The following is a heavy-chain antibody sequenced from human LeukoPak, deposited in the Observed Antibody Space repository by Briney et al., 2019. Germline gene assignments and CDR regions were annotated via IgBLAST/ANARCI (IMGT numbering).Heavy chain of an antibody. D-gene: IGHD3-22*01. CDR2: ISAYNGNT. CDR1: GYTFTSYG. CDR3: ARDHLAYYYDSSGYDAFDI. Sequence: ASVKVSCKASGYTFTSYGISWVRQAPGQGLEWMGWISAYNGNTNYAQKLQGRVTMTTDTSTSTAYMELRSLRSDDTAVYYCARDHLAYYYDSSGYDAFDIWGQGTMVTVSS. V-gene: IGHV1-18*01. J-gene: IGHJ3*02.